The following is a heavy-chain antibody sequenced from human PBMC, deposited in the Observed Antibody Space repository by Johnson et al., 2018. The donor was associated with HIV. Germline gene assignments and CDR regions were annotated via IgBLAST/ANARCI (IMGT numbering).Heavy chain of an antibody. D-gene: IGHD3-16*01. CDR1: GFTFSSYA. V-gene: IGHV3-48*04. CDR3: ARGQAGEGSTAGALDV. CDR2: ISSTSSTI. Sequence: EVQLVESGGGVVQPGRSLRLSCAASGFTFSSYAMHWVRQAPGKGLEWISYISSTSSTIDYVDSVKGRFTVSRDNAKNSLFLQMDSLRGEDTALYYCARGQAGEGSTAGALDVWGQGTMVTVSS. J-gene: IGHJ3*01.